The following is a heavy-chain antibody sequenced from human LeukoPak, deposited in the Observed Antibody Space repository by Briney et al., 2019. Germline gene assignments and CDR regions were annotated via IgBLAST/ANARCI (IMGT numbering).Heavy chain of an antibody. CDR2: IYTSGST. V-gene: IGHV4-4*07. Sequence: SETLSLTCTVSGGSISSYYWSWIRQPAGKGLEWIGRIYTSGSTNYNPSLKSRVTMSVDTSKNQFSLKLSSVTAADTAGYYCAGTDNYYYYYYMDVWGKGTTVTVSS. CDR1: GGSISSYY. J-gene: IGHJ6*03. CDR3: AGTDNYYYYYYMDV. D-gene: IGHD1-1*01.